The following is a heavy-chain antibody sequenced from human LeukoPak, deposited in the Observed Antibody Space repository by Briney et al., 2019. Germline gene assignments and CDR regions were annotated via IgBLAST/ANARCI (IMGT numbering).Heavy chain of an antibody. Sequence: SETLSLTCTVSGDSITSCYWNWIRQPPGKGLEWIGYIHYSGSTKYSPSLKSRATISADTSKNQFSLKLSSVTAADTAVYYCTRGGESSSWYHFDYWGQGTLVTVSS. D-gene: IGHD6-13*01. CDR1: GDSITSCY. CDR3: TRGGESSSWYHFDY. V-gene: IGHV4-59*01. J-gene: IGHJ4*02. CDR2: IHYSGST.